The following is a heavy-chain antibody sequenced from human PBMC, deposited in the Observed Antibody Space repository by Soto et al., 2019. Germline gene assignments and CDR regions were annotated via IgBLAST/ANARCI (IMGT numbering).Heavy chain of an antibody. CDR1: GFSLNTDGEG. CDR3: AHSRNLITGAAQVGDFDY. Sequence: QITLKESGPTQVKPTQTFTMTCSFSGFSLNTDGEGVGWVRQPPGEALEWLALIYWDDDERYSPSLKTRLTITKDPSKNQVVLIMTNMDPVDTATYYCAHSRNLITGAAQVGDFDYWGQGTLVTVSS. D-gene: IGHD6-19*01. J-gene: IGHJ4*02. V-gene: IGHV2-5*02. CDR2: IYWDDDE.